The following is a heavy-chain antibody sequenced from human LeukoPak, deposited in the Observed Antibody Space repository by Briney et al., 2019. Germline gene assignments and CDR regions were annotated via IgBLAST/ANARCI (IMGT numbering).Heavy chain of an antibody. CDR3: TTSIMITFGGVIVRRLFDY. V-gene: IGHV3-15*01. D-gene: IGHD3-16*02. CDR2: IKSKTDGGTT. CDR1: GFTFSNAW. J-gene: IGHJ4*02. Sequence: GGSLRLSCAASGFTFSNAWMSWVRQAPGKGLEWVGRIKSKTDGGTTEYAAPVEGRFTISRDDSKNTLYLQMNSLKTEDTAVYYCTTSIMITFGGVIVRRLFDYWGRGTLVTVSS.